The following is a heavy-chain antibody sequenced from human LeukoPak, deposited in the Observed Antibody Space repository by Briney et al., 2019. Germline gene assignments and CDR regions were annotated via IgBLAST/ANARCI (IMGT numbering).Heavy chain of an antibody. Sequence: AGGSLRLSCAASGFTVSSNYMSWVRQAPGRGLECVSVIYTGGRTSYAEFVKGRFTISRDNSKNTLYLQMNSLRAEDTAVYYCAASVVVVPGVMSFDSWGQGALVTVSS. D-gene: IGHD2-2*01. CDR1: GFTVSSNY. V-gene: IGHV3-53*01. J-gene: IGHJ4*02. CDR2: IYTGGRT. CDR3: AASVVVVPGVMSFDS.